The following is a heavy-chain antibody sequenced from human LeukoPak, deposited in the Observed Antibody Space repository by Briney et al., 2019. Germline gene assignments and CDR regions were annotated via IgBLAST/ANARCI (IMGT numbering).Heavy chain of an antibody. CDR3: ARDIIGESLGYCSSTSCPPVYYYYYMDV. V-gene: IGHV4-4*07. J-gene: IGHJ6*03. D-gene: IGHD2-2*01. CDR2: IYTSGST. CDR1: GGSISSYY. Sequence: PSETLSLTCTVSGGSISSYYWSWIRQPAGKGLEWIGRIYTSGSTNYNPSLKSRVTMPVDTPKNQFSLKLSSVTAADTAVYYCARDIIGESLGYCSSTSCPPVYYYYYMDVWGKGTTVTVSS.